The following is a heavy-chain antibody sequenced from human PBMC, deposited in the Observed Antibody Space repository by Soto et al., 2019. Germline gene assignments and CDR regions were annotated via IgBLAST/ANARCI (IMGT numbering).Heavy chain of an antibody. D-gene: IGHD3-10*01. CDR3: AHITHGSRSHTTSFDY. CDR2: IYWDDDK. CDR1: GFSLSTRGEG. V-gene: IGHV2-5*02. Sequence: QITLKESGPTLVKHTQTLTLTCTFSGFSLSTRGEGVGWIRQPPGQALEWLALIYWDDDKRYSPPLKSRLTVTKDPSKHRVVLTMTFVDPVDTATYYCAHITHGSRSHTTSFDYWGQGTRLTVSS. J-gene: IGHJ4*02.